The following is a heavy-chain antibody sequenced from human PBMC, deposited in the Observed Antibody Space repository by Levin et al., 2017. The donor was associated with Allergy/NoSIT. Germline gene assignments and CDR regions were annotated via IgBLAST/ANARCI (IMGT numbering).Heavy chain of an antibody. CDR1: RFTFSTYS. D-gene: IGHD3-22*01. J-gene: IGHJ4*02. V-gene: IGHV3-21*01. Sequence: PGESLKISCAASRFTFSTYSMNWVRQAPGKGLEWVSSISSSSDYIYYADSVKGRFTISRDNAKNSLYLQMNSLRAEDTAVYYCARGFYYDNSGYYYFDYWGQGTLVTVSS. CDR2: ISSSSDYI. CDR3: ARGFYYDNSGYYYFDY.